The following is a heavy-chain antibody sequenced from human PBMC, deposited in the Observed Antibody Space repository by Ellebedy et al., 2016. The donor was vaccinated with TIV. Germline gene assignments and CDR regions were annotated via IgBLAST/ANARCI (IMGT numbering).Heavy chain of an antibody. CDR1: GFPFTSYA. V-gene: IGHV3-23*01. J-gene: IGHJ4*02. D-gene: IGHD5-12*01. CDR3: ARGGLNYFDY. CDR2: FSGSGGGST. Sequence: GESLKISXAASGFPFTSYAMSWVRQAPGKGLQWVSAFSGSGGGSTYYADSVKGRFTISRDNSKDTLYLQMNSLRAEDTALYYCARGGLNYFDYWGQGTLVTVSS.